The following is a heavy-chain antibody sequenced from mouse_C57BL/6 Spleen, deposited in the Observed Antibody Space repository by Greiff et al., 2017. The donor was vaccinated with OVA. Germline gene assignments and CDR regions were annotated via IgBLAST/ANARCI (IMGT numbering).Heavy chain of an antibody. J-gene: IGHJ2*01. CDR3: ARFIITTAYFDY. D-gene: IGHD1-1*01. CDR1: GYTFTSYW. Sequence: VQLQQSGAELVRPGSSVKLSCKASGYTFTSYWMHWVKQRPIQGLEWIGNIDPSDSETHYNQKFKDKATLTVDKSSSTAYMQLSSLTSEDSAVYYCARFIITTAYFDYWGQGTTLTVSS. V-gene: IGHV1-52*01. CDR2: IDPSDSET.